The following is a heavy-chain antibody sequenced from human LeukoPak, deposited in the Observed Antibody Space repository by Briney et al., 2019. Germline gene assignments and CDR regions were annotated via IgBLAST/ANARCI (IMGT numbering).Heavy chain of an antibody. CDR2: INHSGST. D-gene: IGHD1-26*01. CDR3: ARSGWELLGLYYYYYYMDV. J-gene: IGHJ6*03. Sequence: SETLSLTCAVYGGSFSGYYWSWIRQPPGKGLEWIGEINHSGSTNYNPSLKSRVTMSVDTSKNQFSLKLSSVTAADTAVYYCARSGWELLGLYYYYYYMDVWGKGTTVTVSS. CDR1: GGSFSGYY. V-gene: IGHV4-34*01.